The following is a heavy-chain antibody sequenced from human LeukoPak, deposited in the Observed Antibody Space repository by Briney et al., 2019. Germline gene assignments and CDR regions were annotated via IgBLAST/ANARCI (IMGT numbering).Heavy chain of an antibody. D-gene: IGHD3-22*01. CDR2: IRYDGRGK. CDR1: GFTFSSYG. Sequence: GGSLRLSCAASGFTFSSYGMHWVRQAPGKGLELVAFIRYDGRGKYNADSVKGRFTISRNNSKSTLYLQMNSLRAEDTAVYYCAKGSKAVVFTRDHYMDVWGKGPTVTFSS. CDR3: AKGSKAVVFTRDHYMDV. J-gene: IGHJ6*03. V-gene: IGHV3-30*02.